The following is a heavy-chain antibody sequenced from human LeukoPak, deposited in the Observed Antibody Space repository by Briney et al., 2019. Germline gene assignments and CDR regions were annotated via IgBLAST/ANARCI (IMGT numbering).Heavy chain of an antibody. D-gene: IGHD2/OR15-2a*01. V-gene: IGHV4-4*02. CDR1: GGSFTSTDW. Sequence: PSGTLSLTCGVSGGSFTSTDWWSLVRQPPGQGLEWIGEISLRGRTNYNPSLNSRVTMSLDESKNQLSLNLTSVTAADTAIYYCSRKSGPFCLSSHWRRGPVVTVPS. CDR3: SRKSGPFCLSSH. J-gene: IGHJ4*02. CDR2: ISLRGRT.